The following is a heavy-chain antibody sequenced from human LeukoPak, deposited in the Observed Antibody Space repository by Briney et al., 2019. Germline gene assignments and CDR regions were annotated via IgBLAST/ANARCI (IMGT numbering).Heavy chain of an antibody. V-gene: IGHV4-59*12. D-gene: IGHD3-22*01. Sequence: SETLSLTCAVYGGSFSGYYWSWIRQPPGKGLEWIGYIYYSGSTNYNPSLKSRVTMSVDTSKNQFSLKLSSVTAADTAVYYCARDGYYYDSSGYGLDYWGQGTLVTVSS. CDR2: IYYSGST. CDR3: ARDGYYYDSSGYGLDY. CDR1: GGSFSGYY. J-gene: IGHJ4*02.